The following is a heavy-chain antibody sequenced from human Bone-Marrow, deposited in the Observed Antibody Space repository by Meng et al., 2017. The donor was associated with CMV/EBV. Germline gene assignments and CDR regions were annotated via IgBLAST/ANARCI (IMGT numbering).Heavy chain of an antibody. V-gene: IGHV1-18*03. J-gene: IGHJ4*02. CDR3: VRGRDSGSWLFDD. CDR1: GYTFTSYG. CDR2: ISAYNGNT. Sequence: ASVKVSCKASGYTFTSYGISWVRQAPGQGLEWMGWISAYNGNTNYAQKFQGRVTFTRDASAGAANMELGGLTADDFAVYYCVRGRDSGSWLFDDWGQGTLVTVSS. D-gene: IGHD6-13*01.